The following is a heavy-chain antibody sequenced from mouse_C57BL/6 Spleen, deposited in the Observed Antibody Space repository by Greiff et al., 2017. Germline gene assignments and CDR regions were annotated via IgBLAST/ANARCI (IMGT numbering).Heavy chain of an antibody. Sequence: QVQLQQPGAELVMPGASVKLSCKASGYTFTSYWMHWVKQRPGQGLEWIGEIDPSDSYTNYNQKFKGKSTLTVDKSASTAYLQLSSLTSEDSAVYYWARGKVGNYEAWSAYWGQGTLVTVSA. V-gene: IGHV1-69*01. CDR1: GYTFTSYW. CDR3: ARGKVGNYEAWSAY. D-gene: IGHD2-1*01. CDR2: IDPSDSYT. J-gene: IGHJ3*01.